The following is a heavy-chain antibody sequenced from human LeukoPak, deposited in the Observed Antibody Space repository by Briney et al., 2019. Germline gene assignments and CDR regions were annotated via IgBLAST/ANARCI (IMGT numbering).Heavy chain of an antibody. CDR1: AYSISSGYY. CDR3: ASMVRGVTQYYFDY. J-gene: IGHJ4*02. V-gene: IGHV4-38-2*02. CDR2: IYHSGST. Sequence: SETLSLTCTVSAYSISSGYYWGWIRQPPGKGLDWIGSIYHSGSTYYNPSLKSRVTISVDTSKNQFSLKLSSVTAADTAVYYCASMVRGVTQYYFDYWGQGTLVTVSS. D-gene: IGHD3-10*01.